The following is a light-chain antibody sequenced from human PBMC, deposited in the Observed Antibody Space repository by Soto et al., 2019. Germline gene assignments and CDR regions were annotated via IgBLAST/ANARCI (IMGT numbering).Light chain of an antibody. Sequence: DIQLTQSASSLSASVGDRVTITCQASQVINNYLNWYQQKLGKAPKLVIYDISTLEIGVPSRFGGGQSGTNFTLTITGLQAEDFATYYCQQSYRIPPLTFGGGTRVEIK. J-gene: IGKJ4*01. V-gene: IGKV1-33*01. CDR3: QQSYRIPPLT. CDR1: QVINNY. CDR2: DIS.